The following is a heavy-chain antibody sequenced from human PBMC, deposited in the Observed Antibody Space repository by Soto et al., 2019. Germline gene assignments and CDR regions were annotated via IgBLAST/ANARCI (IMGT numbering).Heavy chain of an antibody. CDR1: GGSISSGGSY. V-gene: IGHV4-31*03. Sequence: TSETLSLTCTVSGGSISSGGSYWSWIRQHPGKGLESIGYISYTGYTYSDPSLKSRVTISVDTSKNQFSLKLTSVTAADTAVYYCARRRRDGYNPDYWGQGTQVTVSS. CDR2: ISYTGYT. CDR3: ARRRRDGYNPDY. D-gene: IGHD5-12*01. J-gene: IGHJ4*02.